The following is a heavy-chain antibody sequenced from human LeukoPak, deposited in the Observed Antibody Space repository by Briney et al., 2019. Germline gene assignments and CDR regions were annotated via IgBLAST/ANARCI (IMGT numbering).Heavy chain of an antibody. V-gene: IGHV3-23*01. CDR3: ARAPVTSCRGAYCYPFDY. J-gene: IGHJ4*02. D-gene: IGHD2-21*01. Sequence: GGSLRLSCAASGFPLSSHDMSWVRQAPGKGLEWVSATSSSDAGTYYADSVRGRFTISRDNSKNTLYLQMNSLRAEDAAVYYCARAPVTSCRGAYCYPFDYWGQGTLVTVSS. CDR1: GFPLSSHD. CDR2: TSSSDAGT.